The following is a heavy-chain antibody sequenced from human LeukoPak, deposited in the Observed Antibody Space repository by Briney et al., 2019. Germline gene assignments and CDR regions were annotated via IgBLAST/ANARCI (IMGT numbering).Heavy chain of an antibody. CDR2: ISWNSGSI. Sequence: GRSLRLSCAASGFTFDDYAMHWVRQAPGKGLEWVSGISWNSGSIGYADSVKGRFTISRDNAKNSLYLQMNSLRAEDTALYYRVRGPLSGSYHPPFDYWGQGTLVTVSS. D-gene: IGHD3-10*01. V-gene: IGHV3-9*01. CDR1: GFTFDDYA. J-gene: IGHJ4*02. CDR3: VRGPLSGSYHPPFDY.